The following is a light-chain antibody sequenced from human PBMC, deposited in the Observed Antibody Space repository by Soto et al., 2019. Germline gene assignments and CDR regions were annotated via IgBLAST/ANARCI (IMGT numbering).Light chain of an antibody. CDR3: TSYSSSDIFYV. V-gene: IGLV2-14*01. Sequence: QSALTQPASVSGSPGQSITISCTGSSSDVGGYNHVSWYQQHPGKAPKLMIYEVSNRPSGVSNRFSGSKSGNTASLTISGLQAEDEADYYCTSYSSSDIFYVFGTGTKLTVL. CDR1: SSDVGGYNH. CDR2: EVS. J-gene: IGLJ1*01.